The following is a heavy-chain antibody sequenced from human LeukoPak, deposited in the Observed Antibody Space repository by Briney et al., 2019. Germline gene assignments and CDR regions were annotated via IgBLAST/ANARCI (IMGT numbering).Heavy chain of an antibody. Sequence: ASVKVSCKAFGYTFTAYYMHWVRQAPGQGLECMGWINLYSGGTNYAQKFQGRVTMTRDTSISAAYMELDRLGSDDTAVYYCARVAGGDWYYFDLWGQGSLVTVSS. V-gene: IGHV1-2*02. D-gene: IGHD2-21*02. CDR3: ARVAGGDWYYFDL. J-gene: IGHJ4*02. CDR1: GYTFTAYY. CDR2: INLYSGGT.